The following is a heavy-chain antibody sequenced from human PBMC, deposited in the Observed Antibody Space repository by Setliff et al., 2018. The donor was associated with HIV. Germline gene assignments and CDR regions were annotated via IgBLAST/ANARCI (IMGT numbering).Heavy chain of an antibody. CDR1: GYTFTSYY. CDR2: INPSGGSA. Sequence: PGASVKVSCKASGYTFTSYYLHWVRQAPGQGLEWMGMINPSGGSASYAQRFQGRVSMTRDTSTSTVYMELSSLRSEDTAVYYCARGQASNDYGVSFWGQGTMVTVSS. J-gene: IGHJ3*01. D-gene: IGHD4-17*01. CDR3: ARGQASNDYGVSF. V-gene: IGHV1-46*01.